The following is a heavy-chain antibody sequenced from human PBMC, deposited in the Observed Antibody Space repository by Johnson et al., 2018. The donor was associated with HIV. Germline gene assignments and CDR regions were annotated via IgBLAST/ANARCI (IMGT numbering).Heavy chain of an antibody. Sequence: QVQLVESGGGLVQPGGSLRLSCAASGFTFSSYWMHWVRQAPGKGLEWVALVSFDGINKYYADSVKGRFTNSRDNSKNTQYLKMNSLRAEDTAVYYCARGRERGMFDIWGQGTMVTVSS. V-gene: IGHV3-30*03. J-gene: IGHJ3*02. CDR2: VSFDGINK. CDR3: ARGRERGMFDI. D-gene: IGHD5-24*01. CDR1: GFTFSSYW.